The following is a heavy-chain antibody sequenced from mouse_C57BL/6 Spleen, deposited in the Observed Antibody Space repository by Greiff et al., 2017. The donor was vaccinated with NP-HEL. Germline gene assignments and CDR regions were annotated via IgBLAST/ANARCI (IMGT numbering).Heavy chain of an antibody. CDR1: GYTFTSYW. D-gene: IGHD2-5*01. CDR3: ASTYSNTAWFAY. Sequence: VQLQQPGAELVRPGSSVKLSCKASGYTFTSYWMHWVKQRPIQGLEWIGNIDPSDSETHYNQKFKDKATLTVDKSSSTAYMQLSSLTSEDSAVYYCASTYSNTAWFAYWGQGTLVTVSA. V-gene: IGHV1-52*01. J-gene: IGHJ3*01. CDR2: IDPSDSET.